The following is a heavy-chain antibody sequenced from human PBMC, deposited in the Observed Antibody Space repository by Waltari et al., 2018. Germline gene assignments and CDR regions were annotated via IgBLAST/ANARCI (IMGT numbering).Heavy chain of an antibody. CDR2: IYYSGST. CDR1: GGSISSYY. Sequence: QVQLQESGPGLVKPSETLSLSCIVSGGSISSYYWNWIRQPPGKGLEWVGYIYYSGSTSYNPPLKSRVTISIDTSKNQFSLKLSSVTAADTAVYYCARDPNYNDYFDYWGQGTLVTVSS. CDR3: ARDPNYNDYFDY. D-gene: IGHD4-4*01. J-gene: IGHJ4*02. V-gene: IGHV4-59*01.